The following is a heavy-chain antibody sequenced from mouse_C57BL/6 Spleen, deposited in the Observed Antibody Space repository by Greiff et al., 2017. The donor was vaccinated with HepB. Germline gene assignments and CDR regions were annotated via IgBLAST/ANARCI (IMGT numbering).Heavy chain of an antibody. J-gene: IGHJ4*01. CDR2: INPNNGGT. V-gene: IGHV1-18*01. CDR1: GYTFTDYN. CDR3: ARIQLGRGFYYAMDY. D-gene: IGHD4-1*02. Sequence: EVQLQQSGPELVKPGASVKIPCKASGYTFTDYNMDWVKQSHGKSLEWIGDINPNNGGTIYNQKFKGKATLTVDKSSSTAYMELRSLTSEDTAVYYCARIQLGRGFYYAMDYWGQGTSVTVSS.